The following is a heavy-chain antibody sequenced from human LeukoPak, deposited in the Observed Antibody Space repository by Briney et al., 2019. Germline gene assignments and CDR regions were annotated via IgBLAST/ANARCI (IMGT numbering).Heavy chain of an antibody. CDR2: IKQDGSEK. CDR3: AREGYDSSGYYYSY. D-gene: IGHD3-22*01. V-gene: IGHV3-7*01. J-gene: IGHJ4*02. Sequence: GGSLRLSCAASGFTFSSYWMRWVRQAPGKGLEWVANIKQDGSEKYYVDSVKGRFTISRDNAKNSLYLQMNSLRAEDTAVYYCAREGYDSSGYYYSYWGQGTLVTVSS. CDR1: GFTFSSYW.